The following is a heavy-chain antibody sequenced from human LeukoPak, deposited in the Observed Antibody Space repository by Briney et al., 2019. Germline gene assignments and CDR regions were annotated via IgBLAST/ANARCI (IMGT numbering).Heavy chain of an antibody. D-gene: IGHD4-17*01. Sequence: PGGSLRLSCAASGFIFDDYAMHWVRQAPGKGLEWVSLISWGGGSTYYTDSVKGRFTISRDNSKNSLFLQMNSLRAEDTALYYCAKDAATVTRPYYYYYMDVWGIGTTVTVSS. CDR2: ISWGGGST. J-gene: IGHJ6*03. V-gene: IGHV3-43D*03. CDR1: GFIFDDYA. CDR3: AKDAATVTRPYYYYYMDV.